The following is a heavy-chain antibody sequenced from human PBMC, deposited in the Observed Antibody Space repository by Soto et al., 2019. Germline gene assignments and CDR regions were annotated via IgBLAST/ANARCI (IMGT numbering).Heavy chain of an antibody. Sequence: GGSLRLSCAASGFTFNTYAMSWVRQAPGKGLEWVSAISGSGGSTHYADSVKGRFTISRDNSKNTVYLQMNSLRAEDTAIYYCAKKVNSGPGSQYFDYWGQGTLVTVSS. CDR3: AKKVNSGPGSQYFDY. CDR1: GFTFNTYA. V-gene: IGHV3-23*01. J-gene: IGHJ4*02. CDR2: ISGSGGST. D-gene: IGHD3-10*01.